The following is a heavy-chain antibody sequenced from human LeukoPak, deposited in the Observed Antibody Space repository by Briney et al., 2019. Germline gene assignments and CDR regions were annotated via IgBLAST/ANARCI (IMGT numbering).Heavy chain of an antibody. Sequence: GVALRLPCAASGFTFNHHAMSLVRQAPGKGLEGLSAISGSGGSTYYPHPAKRRFTISRDNTKNTQYLHLNSLRADDTAVYYCSNTEEWELQDYYCGMDVWGQGTTVTVSS. D-gene: IGHD1-26*01. CDR3: SNTEEWELQDYYCGMDV. V-gene: IGHV3-23*01. J-gene: IGHJ6*02. CDR2: ISGSGGST. CDR1: GFTFNHHA.